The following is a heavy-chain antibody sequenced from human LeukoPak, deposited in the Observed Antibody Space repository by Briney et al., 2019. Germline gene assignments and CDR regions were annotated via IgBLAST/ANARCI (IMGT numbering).Heavy chain of an antibody. V-gene: IGHV3-48*01. CDR2: ISSSSSTI. J-gene: IGHJ4*02. Sequence: GGSLRLSCAASGFTFSSFGMNWVRQAPGKGLEWVSYISSSSSTIYYADSVKGRFTISRDNAKNSLYLQMNSLRPEDSAVYYCARPRGCGSARCNNFDYWGQGTLVTVSS. CDR1: GFTFSSFG. CDR3: ARPRGCGSARCNNFDY. D-gene: IGHD2-2*01.